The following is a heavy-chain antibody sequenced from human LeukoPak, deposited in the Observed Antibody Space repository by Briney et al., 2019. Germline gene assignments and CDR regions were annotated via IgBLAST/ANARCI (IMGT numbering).Heavy chain of an antibody. J-gene: IGHJ4*02. CDR3: ARGLVGYPFDY. CDR1: GGTFSSYA. CDR2: ITPIFGTA. V-gene: IGHV1-69*05. D-gene: IGHD6-19*01. Sequence: SVKVSCKASGGTFSSYAISWVRQAPGQGLEWMGRITPIFGTANYAQKFQGRVTITTDESTSTAYMELSSLRSEDTAVYYCARGLVGYPFDYWGQGTLVTVSS.